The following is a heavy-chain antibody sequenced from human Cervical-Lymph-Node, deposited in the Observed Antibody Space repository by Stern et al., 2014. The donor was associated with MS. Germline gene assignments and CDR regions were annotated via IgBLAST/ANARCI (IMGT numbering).Heavy chain of an antibody. V-gene: IGHV4-59*01. D-gene: IGHD2-15*01. Sequence: QVQLQESGPGLVKPSETLSLTCTVSGGSLRSYYWNWILQAPGQGLEWLGVIYHTGSVIYNPSLSSRVAMSVDTSKNQFSLTVSSVTAADTAVYYCAREGEYCSGSRCYPFLDYWGQGTLVTVSS. J-gene: IGHJ4*02. CDR1: GGSLRSYY. CDR2: IYHTGSV. CDR3: AREGEYCSGSRCYPFLDY.